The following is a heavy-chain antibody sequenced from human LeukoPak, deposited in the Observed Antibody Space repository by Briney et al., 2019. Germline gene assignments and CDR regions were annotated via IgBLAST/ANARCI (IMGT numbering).Heavy chain of an antibody. Sequence: ASVKVSCKASGGTFSSYAISWVRQAPGQGLEWMGWISGYNGNTNYAQKFQGRVTMTTDTSTTTAYMELRSLRSDDTAVYYCARVSVNIWYESDYWGQGTLVTVSS. J-gene: IGHJ4*02. D-gene: IGHD6-13*01. CDR1: GGTFSSYA. CDR2: ISGYNGNT. V-gene: IGHV1-18*01. CDR3: ARVSVNIWYESDY.